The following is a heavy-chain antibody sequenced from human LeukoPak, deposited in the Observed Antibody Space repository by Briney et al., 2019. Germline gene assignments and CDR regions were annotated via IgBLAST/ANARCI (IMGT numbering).Heavy chain of an antibody. D-gene: IGHD2-15*01. Sequence: PGASVKVSCKASGGTFSSYAISWVRQAPGQGLEWMGGTIPIFGTANYAQKFQGRVTITADESTSTAYMELSSLRSEDTAVYYCARDHCSGGSCFYYFDYWGQGTLVTVSS. CDR1: GGTFSSYA. CDR3: ARDHCSGGSCFYYFDY. CDR2: TIPIFGTA. J-gene: IGHJ4*02. V-gene: IGHV1-69*13.